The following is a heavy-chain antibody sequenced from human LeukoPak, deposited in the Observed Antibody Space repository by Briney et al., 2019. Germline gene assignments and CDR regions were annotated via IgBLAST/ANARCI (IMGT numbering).Heavy chain of an antibody. CDR1: GYTFTSYG. D-gene: IGHD3-22*01. CDR3: ASYPYYYDSSGYYAMGY. Sequence: GASVKVFCKASGYTFTSYGISWVRQAPGQGLEWMGWISAYNGNTNYAQKLQGRVTMTTDTSTSKAYMELRSLRSDDTAVDYCASYPYYYDSSGYYAMGYWGQGTLVTVSS. V-gene: IGHV1-18*01. CDR2: ISAYNGNT. J-gene: IGHJ4*02.